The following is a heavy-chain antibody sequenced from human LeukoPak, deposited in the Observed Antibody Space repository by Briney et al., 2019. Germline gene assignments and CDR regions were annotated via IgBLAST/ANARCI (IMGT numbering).Heavy chain of an antibody. D-gene: IGHD6-19*01. J-gene: IGHJ4*02. CDR2: TSGSGGST. CDR3: AKSMRGSGGIGDYFDY. Sequence: PGGSLRLSCAASGFTFSSYAMSWVRQAPGKGLEWVSATSGSGGSTYYADSVKGRFTISRDNSKNTLYLQMNSLRAEDTAVYYCAKSMRGSGGIGDYFDYWGQGTLVTVSS. CDR1: GFTFSSYA. V-gene: IGHV3-23*01.